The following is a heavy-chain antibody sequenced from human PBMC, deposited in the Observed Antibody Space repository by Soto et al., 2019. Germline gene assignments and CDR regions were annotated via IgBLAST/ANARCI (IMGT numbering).Heavy chain of an antibody. Sequence: GGSLRLSCAASGFTFSSYAMHWVRQAPGKGLEWVAVISYDGSNKYYADSVKGRFTISRDNSKNTLYLQMNSLRAEDTAVYYCASGRAGIAAADPGLDYWGQGTLVTVSS. CDR1: GFTFSSYA. CDR3: ASGRAGIAAADPGLDY. J-gene: IGHJ4*02. D-gene: IGHD6-13*01. V-gene: IGHV3-30-3*01. CDR2: ISYDGSNK.